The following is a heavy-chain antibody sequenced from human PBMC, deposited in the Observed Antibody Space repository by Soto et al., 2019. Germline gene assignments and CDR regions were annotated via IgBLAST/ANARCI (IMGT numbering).Heavy chain of an antibody. J-gene: IGHJ6*03. CDR1: GGSFSGYY. CDR3: ARAENYDFWSGYLVPYYYYMDV. D-gene: IGHD3-3*01. CDR2: INHSGST. V-gene: IGHV4-34*01. Sequence: SETLSLTCAVYGGSFSGYYWSWIRQPPGKGLEWIGEINHSGSTNYNPSLKSRVTISVDTSKNQFSLKLSSVTAADTAVYYCARAENYDFWSGYLVPYYYYMDVWGKGTTVTVSS.